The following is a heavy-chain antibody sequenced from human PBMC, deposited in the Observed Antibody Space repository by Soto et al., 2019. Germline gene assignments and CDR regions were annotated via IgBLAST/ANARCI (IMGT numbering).Heavy chain of an antibody. V-gene: IGHV1-69*13. CDR2: IIPIFGTA. CDR3: ARDRVEMATITSYGFDY. J-gene: IGHJ4*02. Sequence: SVKVSCKASGGTFSSYAISWVRQAPGQGLEWMGGIIPIFGTANYAQKFQGRVTITADESTSTAYMELCSLRSEDTAVYYCARDRVEMATITSYGFDYWGQGTLVTVSS. D-gene: IGHD5-12*01. CDR1: GGTFSSYA.